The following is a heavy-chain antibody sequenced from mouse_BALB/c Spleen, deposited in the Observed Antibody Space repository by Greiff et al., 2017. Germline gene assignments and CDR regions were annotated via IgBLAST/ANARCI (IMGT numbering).Heavy chain of an antibody. Sequence: EVQLQQSGTVLARPGASVKMSCKASGYSFTSYWMHWVKQRPGPGLEWIGAIYPGNSDTSYNQKFKGKAKLTAVTSASTAYMELSSLTNEDSAVYYCTRSKPDGYYETRYYAMDYWGQGTSVTVSS. CDR3: TRSKPDGYYETRYYAMDY. V-gene: IGHV1-5*01. CDR2: IYPGNSDT. D-gene: IGHD2-3*01. CDR1: GYSFTSYW. J-gene: IGHJ4*01.